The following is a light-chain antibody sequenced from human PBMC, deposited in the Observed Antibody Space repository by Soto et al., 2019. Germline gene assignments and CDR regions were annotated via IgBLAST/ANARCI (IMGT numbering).Light chain of an antibody. J-gene: IGLJ1*01. Sequence: QSALTQPRSVSGSPGQSVTISCTGKSSDVGGYNYVSWYQQHPGKAPKVMIYDVSERPSGVPDRFSGSKSGNTASLTISGLQAEDEADYYCCSYAGSPRYVLGTGTKLTVL. CDR2: DVS. CDR3: CSYAGSPRYV. V-gene: IGLV2-11*01. CDR1: SSDVGGYNY.